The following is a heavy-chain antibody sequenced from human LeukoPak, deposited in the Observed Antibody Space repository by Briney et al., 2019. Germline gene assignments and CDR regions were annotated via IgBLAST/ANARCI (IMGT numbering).Heavy chain of an antibody. V-gene: IGHV4-39*01. CDR2: IYYSGST. J-gene: IGHJ4*02. CDR3: ARQTRSSRIGGSNTYYFDY. D-gene: IGHD2-15*01. Sequence: SETLSLTCTVSGGSISSSSYYWGWIRQPPGKGLEWIASIYYSGSTYYNPSLKSRVTISIDTSKNQFSLKLSSVTAADTAVYYCARQTRSSRIGGSNTYYFDYWGQGTLVTVSS. CDR1: GGSISSSSYY.